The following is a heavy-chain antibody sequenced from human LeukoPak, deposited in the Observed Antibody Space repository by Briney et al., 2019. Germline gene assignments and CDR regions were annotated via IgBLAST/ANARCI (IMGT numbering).Heavy chain of an antibody. CDR2: ILGSGGST. D-gene: IGHD3-9*01. J-gene: IGHJ4*02. Sequence: GASLRLSCAASGLTFSNHAMSWVRQAPGKGLEWVSAILGSGGSTYYADSVKGRFTVSRDNSKSTLYLQMNSLRAEDTALYYCAKWGDYDVLTGYYVPDYWGQGTLVTVSS. CDR3: AKWGDYDVLTGYYVPDY. V-gene: IGHV3-23*01. CDR1: GLTFSNHA.